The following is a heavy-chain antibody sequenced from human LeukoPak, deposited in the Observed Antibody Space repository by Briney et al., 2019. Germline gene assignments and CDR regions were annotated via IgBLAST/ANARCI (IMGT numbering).Heavy chain of an antibody. J-gene: IGHJ3*02. V-gene: IGHV3-23*01. CDR1: GFTFNNYG. Sequence: GGSLRLSCAASGFTFNNYGRIWARQAPGQGLEWVSAIRISADSTYYADSVRGRFTSSRDNAKNTLYLQMNSLRVDDTAVYYCARGSCSNIRCHDAFDIWGQGTMVTVSS. D-gene: IGHD2-2*01. CDR2: IRISADST. CDR3: ARGSCSNIRCHDAFDI.